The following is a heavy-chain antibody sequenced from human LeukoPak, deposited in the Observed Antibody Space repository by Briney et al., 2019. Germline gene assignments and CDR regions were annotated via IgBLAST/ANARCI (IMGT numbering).Heavy chain of an antibody. CDR1: GGSISSYY. J-gene: IGHJ4*02. V-gene: IGHV4-59*01. D-gene: IGHD6-19*01. Sequence: SETLSLTCTVSGGSISSYYWSWIRQPPGKGLEWIGYIYYSGSTNYNPSLKSRVTISVDTSKNQFSLKLSSVTAADTAVYYCARRAVAGLDYWGQGTLVSVSS. CDR3: ARRAVAGLDY. CDR2: IYYSGST.